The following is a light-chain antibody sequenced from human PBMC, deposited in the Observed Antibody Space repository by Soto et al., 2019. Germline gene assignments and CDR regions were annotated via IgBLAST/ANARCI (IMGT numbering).Light chain of an antibody. J-gene: IGLJ1*01. CDR1: SXNIGSRYD. CDR2: GTS. CDR3: QSYDRSLTGLYV. V-gene: IGLV1-40*01. Sequence: QSVLTQPPSVSGAPGQRDTISCTGSSXNIGSRYDVHWYQQLPGTAPRLLIYGTSYRPSGVPDRFSGSKSGTSASLAITGLQAEDEADYYCQSYDRSLTGLYVFGTGTKVTVL.